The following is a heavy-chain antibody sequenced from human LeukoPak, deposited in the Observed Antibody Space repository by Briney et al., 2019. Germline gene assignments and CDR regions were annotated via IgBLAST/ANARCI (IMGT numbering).Heavy chain of an antibody. V-gene: IGHV3-64D*09. CDR2: IDINGGST. J-gene: IGHJ4*02. D-gene: IGHD3-10*01. CDR3: VKGTRLAPGKHYFDN. Sequence: GGSLTLSCSASGFTFSSCVMHWVRQAPGKGLEYVSAIDINGGSTYYGDPAMGRFTISRDNSKNMLYLQMSSLRAEDTAIYYCVKGTRLAPGKHYFDNWGQRTLVSASS. CDR1: GFTFSSCV.